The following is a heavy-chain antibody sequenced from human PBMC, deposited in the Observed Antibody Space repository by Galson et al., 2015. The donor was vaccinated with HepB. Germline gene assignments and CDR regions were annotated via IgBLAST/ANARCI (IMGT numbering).Heavy chain of an antibody. CDR3: ARGSAAGTWFDS. V-gene: IGHV3-21*01. CDR1: GFTFSSYS. D-gene: IGHD6-25*01. Sequence: SLRLSCAGYGFTFSSYSMNWVRQTPGKGLEWVSSISHSSSFIYHADSLKGRFSISRDNAKKSVYLQMNSLGVEDTAVYYCARGSAAGTWFDSWGQGILVTVSS. CDR2: ISHSSSFI. J-gene: IGHJ5*01.